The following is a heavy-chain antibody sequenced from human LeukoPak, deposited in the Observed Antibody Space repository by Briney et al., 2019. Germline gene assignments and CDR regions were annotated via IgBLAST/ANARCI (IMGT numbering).Heavy chain of an antibody. J-gene: IGHJ5*02. CDR1: DGVIICED. CDR3: ASARGYYDILTGYQTNWFDP. D-gene: IGHD3-9*01. Sequence: SKTLPLIRTGRDGVIICEDCRSIKKPPGKGLEWIGYIYYSGSTNYNPSLKSRVTISVDTSKNQFSLKLSSVTAADTAVYYCASARGYYDILTGYQTNWFDPWDQGTPVTVYS. CDR2: IYYSGST. V-gene: IGHV4-59*01.